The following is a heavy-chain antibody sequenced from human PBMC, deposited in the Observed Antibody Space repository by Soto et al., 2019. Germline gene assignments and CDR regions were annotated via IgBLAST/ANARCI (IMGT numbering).Heavy chain of an antibody. V-gene: IGHV1-2*02. CDR2: INPNSGDT. J-gene: IGHJ6*02. Sequence: ASVKVSCKASGYTFTGYYVHWVRQAPGQGLEWMGWINPNSGDTYLAQRFQGRVTMNRDTSIGTAYMELRGLTSDDTAEYYCAKGGAIVAAGTRVYLYNAMDVWGQGTTVTSP. CDR3: AKGGAIVAAGTRVYLYNAMDV. D-gene: IGHD1-26*01. CDR1: GYTFTGYY.